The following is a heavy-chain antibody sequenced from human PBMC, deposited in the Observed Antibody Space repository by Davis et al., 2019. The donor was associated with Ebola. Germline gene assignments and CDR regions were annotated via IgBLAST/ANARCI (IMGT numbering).Heavy chain of an antibody. J-gene: IGHJ4*02. CDR2: IIPILGIA. CDR3: ARVIREYSYGYDY. Sequence: SAQVFCNASGGTFSSYAISWVRQPPGQGLEWMGRIIPILGIANYAQKFQGRVTITADKSTSTAYMELSSLRSEDTAVYYCARVIREYSYGYDYWGQGTLVTVSS. D-gene: IGHD5-18*01. V-gene: IGHV1-69*04. CDR1: GGTFSSYA.